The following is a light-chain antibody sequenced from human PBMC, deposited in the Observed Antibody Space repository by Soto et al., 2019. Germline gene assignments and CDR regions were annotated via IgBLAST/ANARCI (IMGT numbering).Light chain of an antibody. CDR3: MEALQTPLT. J-gene: IGKJ4*01. Sequence: DIVMTQSPLSLPVTPGEPASISCRSSQSLLLQSNGHHYLDWYLQKPGQSPQLLIYLGSNRASGVPGRFSGSGSGSDFTLKISRVEAEDVGVYYCMEALQTPLTFGGGTKVEIK. V-gene: IGKV2-28*01. CDR2: LGS. CDR1: QSLLLQSNGHHY.